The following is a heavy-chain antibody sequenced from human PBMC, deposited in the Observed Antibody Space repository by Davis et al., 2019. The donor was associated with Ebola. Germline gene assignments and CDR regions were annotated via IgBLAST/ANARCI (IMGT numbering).Heavy chain of an antibody. CDR1: GFTFSSYA. Sequence: GGSLRLSCAASGFTFSSYAMSWVRQASGKGLEWIGRIRSKANSYATAYAASVKGRFTISRDDSKNTAYLQMNSLKTEDTAVYYCTTRWITMIVVVEYWGQGTLVTVSS. CDR3: TTRWITMIVVVEY. V-gene: IGHV3-73*01. D-gene: IGHD3-22*01. J-gene: IGHJ4*02. CDR2: IRSKANSYAT.